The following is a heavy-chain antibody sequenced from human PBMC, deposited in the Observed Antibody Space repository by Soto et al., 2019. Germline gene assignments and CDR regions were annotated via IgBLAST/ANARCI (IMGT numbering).Heavy chain of an antibody. J-gene: IGHJ6*02. CDR3: ARDDNYDSSGYPTGHGMDV. CDR1: GFTFSSYA. D-gene: IGHD3-22*01. Sequence: GGSLRLSCAAFGFTFSSYAMHWVRQAPGKGLEWVAVISYDGSNKYYADSVKGRFTISRDNSKNTLYLQMNSLRAEDTAVYYCARDDNYDSSGYPTGHGMDVWGQGTTVTVSS. CDR2: ISYDGSNK. V-gene: IGHV3-30-3*01.